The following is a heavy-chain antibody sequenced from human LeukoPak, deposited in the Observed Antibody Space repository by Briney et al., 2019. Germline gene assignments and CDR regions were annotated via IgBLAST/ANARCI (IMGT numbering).Heavy chain of an antibody. Sequence: PSETLSLTCAVYGGSFSGYYWSWIRQPQPPGKGLEWSGEINHSGSTKYNPSLKSRVTISVDTSKNQFSLKLSSVTAADTAVYYCARDYRSTIGGEYGMDVWGQGTTVTVSS. V-gene: IGHV4-34*01. D-gene: IGHD3-16*01. J-gene: IGHJ6*02. CDR1: GGSFSGYY. CDR3: ARDYRSTIGGEYGMDV. CDR2: INHSGST.